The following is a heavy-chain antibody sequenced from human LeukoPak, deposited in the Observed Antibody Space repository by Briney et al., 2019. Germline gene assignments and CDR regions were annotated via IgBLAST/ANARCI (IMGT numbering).Heavy chain of an antibody. CDR1: GLTFSSYS. D-gene: IGHD3-3*01. V-gene: IGHV3-21*01. J-gene: IGHJ4*02. CDR2: ISSSSSYI. Sequence: GGSLRLSCAASGLTFSSYSMNWVRQAPGKGLEWVSSISSSSSYIYYADSVKGRFTISRDNAKNSLYLQMNSLRAEDTAVYYCARDKPGWSYFDYWGQGTLVTVSS. CDR3: ARDKPGWSYFDY.